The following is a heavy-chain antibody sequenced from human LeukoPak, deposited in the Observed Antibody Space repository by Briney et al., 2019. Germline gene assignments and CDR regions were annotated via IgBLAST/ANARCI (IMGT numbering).Heavy chain of an antibody. V-gene: IGHV3-74*01. J-gene: IGHJ4*02. CDR3: AREGHYGSSGAGIY. D-gene: IGHD3-22*01. Sequence: PGGSLRLSCAASGFTLSSYWMHWVRQAPGKGLVWVSRIKTDGSSTFYADSVKGRFTVSRDNAKNTLYLQMNSLRAEDTAVYYCAREGHYGSSGAGIYWGQGTLVTVSS. CDR1: GFTLSSYW. CDR2: IKTDGSST.